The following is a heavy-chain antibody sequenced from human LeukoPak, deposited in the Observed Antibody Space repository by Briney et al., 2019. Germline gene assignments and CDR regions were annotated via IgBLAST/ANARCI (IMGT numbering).Heavy chain of an antibody. J-gene: IGHJ6*02. V-gene: IGHV1-69*13. D-gene: IGHD2-15*01. CDR1: GGTFSSYA. CDR2: IIPIFGTA. CDR3: ASPYCSGGSCYLHYYYYGMDV. Sequence: ASVKVSCKASGGTFSSYAISWVRQAPGQGLEWMRGIIPIFGTANYAQKFQGRVTIIADESTSTAYMELSSLRSEDTAVYYCASPYCSGGSCYLHYYYYGMDVWGQGTSVTVSS.